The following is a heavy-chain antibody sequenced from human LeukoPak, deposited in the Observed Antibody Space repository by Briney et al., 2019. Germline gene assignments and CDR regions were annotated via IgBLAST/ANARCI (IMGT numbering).Heavy chain of an antibody. CDR3: ARDRTVTTRWYFDL. J-gene: IGHJ2*01. CDR2: INPSGGST. CDR1: GYTFTSYY. Sequence: ASVKVSCKASGYTFTSYYMHWVRQAPGQGLEWMGIINPSGGSTTYTQEFQGRVTITRDTSASTAYMELSSLRSEDTAVYYCARDRTVTTRWYFDLWGRGTLVTVSS. V-gene: IGHV1-46*01. D-gene: IGHD4-17*01.